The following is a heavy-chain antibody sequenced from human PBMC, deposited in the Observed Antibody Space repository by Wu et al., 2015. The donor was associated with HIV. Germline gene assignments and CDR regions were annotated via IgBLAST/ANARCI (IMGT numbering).Heavy chain of an antibody. CDR2: ISPYKSNT. D-gene: IGHD3-16*02. CDR1: GYIFTNYG. V-gene: IGHV1-18*01. CDR3: AGLRLGEFSLAY. Sequence: QVQLVQSGAEVKKPGASVKVSCETSGYIFTNYGINWVRQAPGQGLEWMGWISPYKSNTNSAQKFQGRVTMTTDTSTNTAYMELWSLRPDDTAVYYCAGLRLGEFSLAYWGQGTLVTVSS. J-gene: IGHJ4*02.